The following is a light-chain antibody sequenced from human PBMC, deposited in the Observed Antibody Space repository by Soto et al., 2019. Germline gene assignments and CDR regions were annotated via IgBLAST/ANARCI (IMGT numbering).Light chain of an antibody. CDR3: QKYNDYSWT. CDR1: QSISSW. Sequence: DIQMTQSPSTLSASLGDRVTITCRAGQSISSWLAWYQQKPGKAPRLLIYKASTLEIGVPSRFSGSGSGTEFTLTISSLQPDDGATYDCQKYNDYSWTFGQGTKVDI. V-gene: IGKV1-5*03. J-gene: IGKJ1*01. CDR2: KAS.